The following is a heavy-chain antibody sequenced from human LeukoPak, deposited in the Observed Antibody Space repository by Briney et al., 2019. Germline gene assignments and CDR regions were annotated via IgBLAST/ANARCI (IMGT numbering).Heavy chain of an antibody. V-gene: IGHV4-61*08. CDR2: ISYSGST. D-gene: IGHD2-21*01. Sequence: SETLSLTCTVSGGSISSGDYYWSWIRQPPGKGLEWIGYISYSGSTNYNASLKSRVTISVDTSKNQFSLKLSSVTAADTAVYYCARITFVVEGYGMDVWGQGTTVTVSS. CDR3: ARITFVVEGYGMDV. J-gene: IGHJ6*02. CDR1: GGSISSGDYY.